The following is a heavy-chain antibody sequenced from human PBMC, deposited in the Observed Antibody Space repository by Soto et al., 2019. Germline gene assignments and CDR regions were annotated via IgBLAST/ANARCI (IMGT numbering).Heavy chain of an antibody. CDR3: ASMGYHYGSGSYPLDY. Sequence: PSETLSLTCTVSGGSISSYYWTWIRQPPGKGLEWIGFIYNSGSTHYNPSLRSRVTISVDTSKNQFSLKLRSVTAADTGVYYCASMGYHYGSGSYPLDYWGQGTQVTVSS. CDR1: GGSISSYY. CDR2: IYNSGST. J-gene: IGHJ4*02. V-gene: IGHV4-59*08. D-gene: IGHD3-10*01.